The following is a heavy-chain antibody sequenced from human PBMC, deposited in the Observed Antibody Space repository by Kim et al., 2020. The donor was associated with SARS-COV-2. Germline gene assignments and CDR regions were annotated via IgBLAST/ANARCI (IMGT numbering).Heavy chain of an antibody. J-gene: IGHJ4*02. V-gene: IGHV3-23*01. D-gene: IGHD4-17*01. Sequence: GGSLRLSCAASGLTFSTYAMSWVRQAPGKGLEWLSTITYSGATTYAADSVKGLITISRDTSKNPLYLKMNILRAENTAFYYWTKAMITVTTCGYGGQGTL. CDR2: ITYSGATT. CDR1: GLTFSTYA. CDR3: TKAMITVTTCGY.